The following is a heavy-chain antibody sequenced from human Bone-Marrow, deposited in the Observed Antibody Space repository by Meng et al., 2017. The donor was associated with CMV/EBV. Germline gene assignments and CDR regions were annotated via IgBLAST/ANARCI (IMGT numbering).Heavy chain of an antibody. V-gene: IGHV4-39*07. Sequence: SETLSLTCTVSGGSISSSSYYWGWIRQPPGKGLEWIGSIYYSGSTYYNPSLKSRVTISVDKSKNQLSLRLTSVTAADTAVYYCARVVFGEVVPYAYWGQGPLVTCSS. D-gene: IGHD3-10*02. CDR1: GGSISSSSYY. CDR3: ARVVFGEVVPYAY. J-gene: IGHJ4*02. CDR2: IYYSGST.